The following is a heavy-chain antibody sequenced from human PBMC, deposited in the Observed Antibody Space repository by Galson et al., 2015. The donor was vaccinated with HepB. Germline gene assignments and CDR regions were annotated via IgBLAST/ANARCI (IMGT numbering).Heavy chain of an antibody. CDR1: GYTFTSYG. J-gene: IGHJ4*02. Sequence: SVKVSCKASGYTFTSYGISWVRQAPGQGLEWMGWISAYNGNTNYAQKLQGRVTMTTDTSTSTAYMELRSLRSDDTAVYYCARVANPWIQLWLYDYWGQGTLVTVSS. CDR2: ISAYNGNT. CDR3: ARVANPWIQLWLYDY. D-gene: IGHD5-18*01. V-gene: IGHV1-18*01.